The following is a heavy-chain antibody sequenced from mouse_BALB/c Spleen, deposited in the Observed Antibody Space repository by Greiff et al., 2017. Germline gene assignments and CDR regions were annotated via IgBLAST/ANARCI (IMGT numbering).Heavy chain of an antibody. CDR2: IDPETGGT. V-gene: IGHV1-15*01. J-gene: IGHJ4*01. Sequence: VQLQQSGAELVRPGASVTLSCKASGYTFTDYEMHWVKQTPVHGLEWIGAIDPETGGTAYNQKFKGKATLTAAKSSSTAYMELRSLTSEDSAVYDCTRGGYRYDNAMDYWGQGTSVTVSS. CDR1: GYTFTDYE. CDR3: TRGGYRYDNAMDY. D-gene: IGHD2-14*01.